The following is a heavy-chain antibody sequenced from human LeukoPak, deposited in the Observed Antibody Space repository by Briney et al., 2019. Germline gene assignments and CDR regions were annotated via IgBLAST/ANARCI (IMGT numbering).Heavy chain of an antibody. D-gene: IGHD2-15*01. CDR2: INPNSGGT. CDR1: GYTFTGYY. V-gene: IGHV1-2*02. CDR3: ARDYNLLGYCSGGSCSTDY. J-gene: IGHJ4*02. Sequence: ASVKVSCKASGYTFTGYYMHWVRQAPGQGLEWMGWINPNSGGTNYAQKFKGRVTMTRDTSISTAYMELSRLISDDTAVYYCARDYNLLGYCSGGSCSTDYWGQGTLVTVSS.